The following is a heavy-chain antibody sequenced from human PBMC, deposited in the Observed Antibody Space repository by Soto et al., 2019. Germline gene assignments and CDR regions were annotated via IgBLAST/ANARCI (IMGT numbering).Heavy chain of an antibody. Sequence: GGSLRLSCAASGFTFSTYDMSWVRQAPGRGLEWVSSIGGSGGYTYYADSVKGRFAISRDDSKNMVHLQLNSLRAEDTAVYYCTKRMAYYFDSWGQGSLVNVSS. CDR2: IGGSGGYT. D-gene: IGHD2-8*01. CDR3: TKRMAYYFDS. V-gene: IGHV3-23*01. J-gene: IGHJ4*02. CDR1: GFTFSTYD.